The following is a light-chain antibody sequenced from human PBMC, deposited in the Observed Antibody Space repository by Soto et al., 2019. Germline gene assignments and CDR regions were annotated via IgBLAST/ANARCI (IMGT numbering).Light chain of an antibody. J-gene: IGKJ5*01. V-gene: IGKV3-11*01. CDR2: DAS. CDR3: QQYNNWPPIT. CDR1: QSVSSY. Sequence: IGWTESTATLSLSPGERATLSCRASQSVSSYLAWYQQKPGQAPRLLIYDASTRATGIPARFSGSGSGTDFTLTITSLEPEDFEVYYCQQYNNWPPITFGQGTRMRL.